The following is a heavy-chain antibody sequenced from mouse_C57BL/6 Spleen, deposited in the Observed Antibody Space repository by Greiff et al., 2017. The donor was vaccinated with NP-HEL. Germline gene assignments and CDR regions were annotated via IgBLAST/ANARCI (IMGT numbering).Heavy chain of an antibody. D-gene: IGHD4-1*01. Sequence: EVKLMESGGGLVKPGGSLKLSCAASGFTFSSYAMSWVRQTPEKRLEWVATISDGGSYTDYPDNVKGRFTISRDNAKNNLYLQMSHLKSEDTAMYYCARGTGPFDYWGQGTTLTVSS. J-gene: IGHJ2*01. V-gene: IGHV5-4*03. CDR3: ARGTGPFDY. CDR1: GFTFSSYA. CDR2: ISDGGSYT.